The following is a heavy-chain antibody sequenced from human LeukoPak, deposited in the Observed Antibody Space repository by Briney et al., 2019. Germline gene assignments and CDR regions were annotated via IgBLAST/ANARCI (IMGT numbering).Heavy chain of an antibody. Sequence: PGVSLRLSCVASGFAFSNYAMSRVRQAPGHGLEWVSGINWNGGSTGYADSVKGRLTISRDNAKNSLYLQMNSLRAEDTALYYCARDYDSSGYSDAFDIWGQGTMVTVSS. J-gene: IGHJ3*02. CDR2: INWNGGST. V-gene: IGHV3-20*04. CDR3: ARDYDSSGYSDAFDI. D-gene: IGHD3-22*01. CDR1: GFAFSNYA.